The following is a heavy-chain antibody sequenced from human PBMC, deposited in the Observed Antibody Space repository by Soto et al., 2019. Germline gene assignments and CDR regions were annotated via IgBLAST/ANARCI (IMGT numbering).Heavy chain of an antibody. CDR1: GYTFSTYS. CDR3: ARLYSGGWLALDY. V-gene: IGHV1-18*01. J-gene: IGHJ4*02. Sequence: QVHLLQSGAEVKKAGASVKVSCKPSGYTFSTYSIGWVRQAPGQGLDWMGWINTYYENTYLAQSYQGRVTMTTDTSTSSAYMELRSLTSDDTAVYYCARLYSGGWLALDYWGQGTLVTVSS. D-gene: IGHD6-19*01. CDR2: INTYYENT.